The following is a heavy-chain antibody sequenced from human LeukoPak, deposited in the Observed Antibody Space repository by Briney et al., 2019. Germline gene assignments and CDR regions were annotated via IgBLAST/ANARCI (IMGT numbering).Heavy chain of an antibody. CDR2: ISWNSGSK. Sequence: PGGSLRLSCAASGFTLDEYAMHWVRQAPGKGLEWVSGISWNSGSKGYAGSVKGRFTISRDNAKNSLYLQMNSLRSEDTALYYCAKDNIRIVVAGTIDYWGQGTLVTVSS. CDR3: AKDNIRIVVAGTIDY. V-gene: IGHV3-9*01. D-gene: IGHD6-19*01. J-gene: IGHJ4*02. CDR1: GFTLDEYA.